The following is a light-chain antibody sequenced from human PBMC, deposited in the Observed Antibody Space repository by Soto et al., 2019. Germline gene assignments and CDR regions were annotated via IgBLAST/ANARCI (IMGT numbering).Light chain of an antibody. CDR2: DAS. CDR1: QDIRNH. CDR3: QQYIHVLT. V-gene: IGKV1-33*01. Sequence: DIQMTQSPSSLSASVGDRITITCQASQDIRNHLNWYQQKPWKAPKILIYDASNLEAGVPSRFGGSGSGTDFTFTISCQQPEDIETYYCQQYIHVLTFGGGTKVEIQ. J-gene: IGKJ4*01.